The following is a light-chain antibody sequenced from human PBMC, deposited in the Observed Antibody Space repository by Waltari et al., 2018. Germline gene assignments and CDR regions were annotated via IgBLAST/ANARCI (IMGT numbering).Light chain of an antibody. CDR3: QKYYAVRRT. V-gene: IGKV4-1*01. J-gene: IGKJ1*01. CDR1: QSVLYRSNNKNY. CDR2: WAS. Sequence: DIVMTQSPEFLAVPLGERATINCKSSQSVLYRSNNKNYLAWYQQKPRQPPKLLIHWASNRESGVPDRFSGSGSGTDFNLIISSLQADDVAVYYCQKYYAVRRTFGQGTKVEV.